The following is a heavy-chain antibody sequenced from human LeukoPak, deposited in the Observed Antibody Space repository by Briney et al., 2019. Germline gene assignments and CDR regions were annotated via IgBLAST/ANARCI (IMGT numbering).Heavy chain of an antibody. J-gene: IGHJ3*02. CDR1: GFTFSSYS. CDR2: INSSSSYI. Sequence: GGSLTLSCAASGFTFSSYSMNWVRQAPGKGLDWVSSINSSSSYIYYADSGKGRFTISRDNAKNSLYLQMNSLRAEDTAVYYCARGLISSGWYRDGYPSDAFDIWGQGTMVTVSS. V-gene: IGHV3-21*01. CDR3: ARGLISSGWYRDGYPSDAFDI. D-gene: IGHD6-19*01.